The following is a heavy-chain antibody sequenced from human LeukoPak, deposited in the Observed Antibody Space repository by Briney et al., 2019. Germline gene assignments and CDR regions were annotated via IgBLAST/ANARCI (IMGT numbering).Heavy chain of an antibody. CDR1: GFTFDDYA. CDR3: ARDKSSGYTRPFDY. D-gene: IGHD3-3*01. CDR2: ISYDGSNK. V-gene: IGHV3-30-3*01. J-gene: IGHJ4*02. Sequence: PGGSLRLSCAASGFTFDDYAMHWVRQAPGKGLEWVAVISYDGSNKYYADSVKGRFTISRDNSKNTLYLQMNSLRAEDTAVYYCARDKSSGYTRPFDYWGQGTLVTVSS.